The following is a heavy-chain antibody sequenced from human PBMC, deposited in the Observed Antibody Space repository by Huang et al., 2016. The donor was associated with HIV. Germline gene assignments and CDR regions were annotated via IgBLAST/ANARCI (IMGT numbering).Heavy chain of an antibody. CDR2: INHSGST. CDR1: GGSLSGYY. V-gene: IGHV4-34*01. D-gene: IGHD4-4*01. CDR3: ARGGATVTTSPGSEYYMDV. J-gene: IGHJ6*03. Sequence: QVQLQQWGAGLLKPSGTLSLTCAVYGGSLSGYYWAWIRQSTVKGLEGIGEINHSGSTNYRPSLKSRVIISVDQSKNQVSLKLTSVTSADTAVYYCARGGATVTTSPGSEYYMDVWGKGTTVTVSS.